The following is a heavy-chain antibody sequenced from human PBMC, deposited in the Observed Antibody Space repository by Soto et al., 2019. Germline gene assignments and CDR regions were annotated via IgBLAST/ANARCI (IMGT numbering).Heavy chain of an antibody. CDR3: AVRYCIVDVCFTPDVFVTDV. V-gene: IGHV1-18*01. D-gene: IGHD2-15*01. Sequence: QVQLVQSGGEVKKPGASVKISCKASGYTFIRFGINWVRQAPGQGPEWMGWISPYNGDTNYAQKFHDRVTMTTDTPTGTAYMEMRSVRTDVKAVYYCAVRYCIVDVCFTPDVFVTDVWGQGTTVIVSS. J-gene: IGHJ6*02. CDR2: ISPYNGDT. CDR1: GYTFIRFG.